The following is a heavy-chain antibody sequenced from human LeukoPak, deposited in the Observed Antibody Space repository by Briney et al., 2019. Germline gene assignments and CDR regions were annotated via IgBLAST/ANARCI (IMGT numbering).Heavy chain of an antibody. D-gene: IGHD6-19*01. CDR3: AIFSGIDFDY. J-gene: IGHJ4*02. CDR2: ISGSGVST. V-gene: IGHV3-23*01. CDR1: GFTFSSYA. Sequence: GGSLRLSCAASGFTFSSYAMSWVRQAPGKGLEWVSGISGSGVSTYYADSVKGRFTISRDNSKNTLYLQMNSLRAEDTAVYYCAIFSGIDFDYWGQGTLVTVSS.